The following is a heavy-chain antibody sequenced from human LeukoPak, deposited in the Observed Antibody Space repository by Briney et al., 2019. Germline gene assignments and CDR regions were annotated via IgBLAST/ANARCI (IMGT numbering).Heavy chain of an antibody. CDR2: ITSGGTYI. J-gene: IGHJ4*02. D-gene: IGHD3-16*01. CDR1: GFTFNTYT. V-gene: IGHV3-21*01. Sequence: GGSLRLSCAASGFTFNTYTMNWVRQAPGKGLGWVSSITSGGTYIYYVNSLKGRFTISRDNAKNSLYLQMNSLRAEDTAVYYCARAFGYGFDFWGQGTLVTVSS. CDR3: ARAFGYGFDF.